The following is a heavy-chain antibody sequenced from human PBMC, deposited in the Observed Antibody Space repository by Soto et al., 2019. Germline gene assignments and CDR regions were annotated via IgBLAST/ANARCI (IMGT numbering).Heavy chain of an antibody. CDR3: AKDAGHCSSTSCAYGMDV. J-gene: IGHJ6*02. V-gene: IGHV3-23*01. D-gene: IGHD2-2*03. CDR2: ISGSGGST. CDR1: GFTFSSYA. Sequence: PGGSLRLSCAASGFTFSSYAMSWVRQAPGKGLEWVSAISGSGGSTYYADSVKGRFTISRDNSKNTLYLQMNSLRAEDTAVYYCAKDAGHCSSTSCAYGMDVWGQGTTVTVSS.